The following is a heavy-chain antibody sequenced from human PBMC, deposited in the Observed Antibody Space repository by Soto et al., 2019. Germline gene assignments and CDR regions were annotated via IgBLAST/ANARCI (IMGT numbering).Heavy chain of an antibody. V-gene: IGHV1-69*01. J-gene: IGHJ6*02. CDR2: IIPIFGTA. CDR1: GGTFSSYA. Sequence: QVQLVQSGAEVKKPGSSVKVSCKASGGTFSSYAISWVRQAPGQGLEWMGGIIPIFGTANYEQKFQGRVTITADDSTSTAYMELSSLRSEDTAVYYCASRIAARRYYYYGMDVWGQGTTVTVSS. D-gene: IGHD6-6*01. CDR3: ASRIAARRYYYYGMDV.